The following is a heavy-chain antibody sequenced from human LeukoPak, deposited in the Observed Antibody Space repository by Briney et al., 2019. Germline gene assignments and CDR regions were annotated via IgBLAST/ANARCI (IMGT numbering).Heavy chain of an antibody. J-gene: IGHJ4*02. CDR2: IYYSGST. CDR1: GGSISSSSYY. Sequence: SETLSLTCTVSGGSISSSSYYWGWIRQPPGKGLEWIGSIYYSGSTYYNPSLKSRVTISVDTSKKLFSLKLSSVTAADTALYYCARVPAVAGTYYFDYWGQGTLVTVSS. V-gene: IGHV4-39*02. CDR3: ARVPAVAGTYYFDY. D-gene: IGHD6-19*01.